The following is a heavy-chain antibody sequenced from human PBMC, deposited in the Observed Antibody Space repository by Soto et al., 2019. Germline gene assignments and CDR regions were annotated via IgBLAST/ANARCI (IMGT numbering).Heavy chain of an antibody. CDR2: IIPIFGTA. CDR1: GGTFSSYA. D-gene: IGHD6-13*01. Sequence: SVKVSCKASGGTFSSYAISWVRQAPGQGLEWMGRIIPIFGTANYAQKFQGRVTITADESTSTAYMELSSLRSEDTAVYYCATSPGYSSSYTYLRFDYWGQGTLVTVSS. V-gene: IGHV1-69*13. J-gene: IGHJ4*02. CDR3: ATSPGYSSSYTYLRFDY.